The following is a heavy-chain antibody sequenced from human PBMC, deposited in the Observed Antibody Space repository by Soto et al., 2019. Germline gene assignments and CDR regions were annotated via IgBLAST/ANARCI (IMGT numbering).Heavy chain of an antibody. V-gene: IGHV3-23*01. J-gene: IGHJ4*02. Sequence: PGGSLRLSCAASGFTFSSYAMSWVRQAPGKGLEWVSSISGSGGSTCYADSVKGRFTISRDNAKNSLYLQMNSLRAEDTALYYCAKDLSDGGLRYFDWFDYWGQGTLVTVSS. D-gene: IGHD3-9*01. CDR2: ISGSGGST. CDR3: AKDLSDGGLRYFDWFDY. CDR1: GFTFSSYA.